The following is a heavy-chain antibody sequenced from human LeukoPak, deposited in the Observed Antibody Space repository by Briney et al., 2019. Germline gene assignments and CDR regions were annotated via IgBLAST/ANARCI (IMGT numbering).Heavy chain of an antibody. CDR1: GFTFSSNY. D-gene: IGHD2-2*01. CDR2: IYSGGST. CDR3: ARGRGEYQPLPFDY. J-gene: IGHJ4*02. V-gene: IGHV3-53*04. Sequence: GGSLRLSCAASGFTFSSNYMICVRQAPGKGLEWVSVIYSGGSTYYADSLKGRFTISRHNSKNTLYLQMKSLRAEDTAVYYCARGRGEYQPLPFDYWGKGTLVTVS.